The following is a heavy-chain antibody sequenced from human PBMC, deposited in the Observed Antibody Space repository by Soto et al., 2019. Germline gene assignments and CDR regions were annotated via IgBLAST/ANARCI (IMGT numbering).Heavy chain of an antibody. D-gene: IGHD2-2*01. CDR1: GGSISDYY. V-gene: IGHV4-59*08. Sequence: PSETLSLTCTVSGGSISDYYWAWIRLPPGKGLEWIGYVNDRWGSHYNPSLKSRVAISLDTSKSQFSLKMTSVTATDTAVYYCARLHGYCISSSCHGHYAMDVWGQGTTVTVSS. CDR2: VNDRWGS. J-gene: IGHJ6*02. CDR3: ARLHGYCISSSCHGHYAMDV.